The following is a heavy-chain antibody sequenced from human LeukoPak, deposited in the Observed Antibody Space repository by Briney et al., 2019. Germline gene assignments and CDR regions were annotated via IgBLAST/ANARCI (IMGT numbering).Heavy chain of an antibody. Sequence: ASVKVPCKPSGGTFSSYGITWVRQAPGQGLEWMGGIIPIFATANYAQKFQGRVTITADESTSTAYMELSSLRSEDTAVYYCATERGYCSSNSCYGAFDIWGQGTTVTVSS. D-gene: IGHD2-2*01. CDR3: ATERGYCSSNSCYGAFDI. J-gene: IGHJ3*02. CDR1: GGTFSSYG. V-gene: IGHV1-69*13. CDR2: IIPIFATA.